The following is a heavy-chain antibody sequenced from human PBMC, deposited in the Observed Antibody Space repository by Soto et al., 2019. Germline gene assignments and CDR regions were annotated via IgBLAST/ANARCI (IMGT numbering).Heavy chain of an antibody. Sequence: ASVKVSCKASGYTFTSYAMHWVRQAPGQRLEWMGWINAGNGNTKYSQKFQGRVTITRDTSASTAYMELSSLRSEDTAVYYCASWPYYYDSSGYFRGPYYYGMDVWGQGTTVTVSS. V-gene: IGHV1-3*01. CDR1: GYTFTSYA. CDR2: INAGNGNT. J-gene: IGHJ6*02. CDR3: ASWPYYYDSSGYFRGPYYYGMDV. D-gene: IGHD3-22*01.